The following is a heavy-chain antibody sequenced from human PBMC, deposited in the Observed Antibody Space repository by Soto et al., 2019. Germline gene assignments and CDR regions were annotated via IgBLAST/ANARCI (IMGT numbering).Heavy chain of an antibody. CDR1: GYIFTTNG. J-gene: IGHJ4*02. V-gene: IGHV1-18*01. D-gene: IGHD2-8*02. Sequence: GASVKVSCKASGYIFTTNGISWVRQAPGQGLEWMGWIYPHTGNTVYAQKFQGRGTMTVDTSTSTAYMELGNLRSDDTAVYYCARGYCSGGVCHIDYWGQGTQVTVSS. CDR3: ARGYCSGGVCHIDY. CDR2: IYPHTGNT.